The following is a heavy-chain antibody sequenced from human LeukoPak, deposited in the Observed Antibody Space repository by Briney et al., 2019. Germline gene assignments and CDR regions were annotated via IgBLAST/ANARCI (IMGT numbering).Heavy chain of an antibody. V-gene: IGHV3-9*01. CDR1: GFTFDDYA. J-gene: IGHJ6*02. Sequence: PGRSLRLSCAASGFTFDDYAMHWVRQAPGKGLEWVSGISWNSGSIGYADSVKGRFTISRGNAKNSLYLQMNSLRAEDTALYYCAKEVYGSGSYWGMDVWGQGTTVTVSS. D-gene: IGHD3-10*01. CDR2: ISWNSGSI. CDR3: AKEVYGSGSYWGMDV.